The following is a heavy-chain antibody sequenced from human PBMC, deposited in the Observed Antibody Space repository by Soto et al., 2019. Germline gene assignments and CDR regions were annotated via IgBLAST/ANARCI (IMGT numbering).Heavy chain of an antibody. J-gene: IGHJ4*02. V-gene: IGHV3-33*01. CDR2: IWYDGSNK. Sequence: QVQLVESGGGVVQPGRSLRLSCAASVFTFSSYGMHWVRQAPGKGLEWVAVIWYDGSNKYYADSVKGRFTISRDNSKNTLYLQMNSLRAEDTAVYYCARDRIQLWTLDYWGQGTLVTVSS. CDR3: ARDRIQLWTLDY. D-gene: IGHD5-18*01. CDR1: VFTFSSYG.